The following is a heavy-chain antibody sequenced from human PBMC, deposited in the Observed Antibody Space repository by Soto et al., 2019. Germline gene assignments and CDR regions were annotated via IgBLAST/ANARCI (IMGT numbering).Heavy chain of an antibody. J-gene: IGHJ5*02. CDR3: ARRGERAAAINWFDP. D-gene: IGHD6-13*01. Sequence: ASETLSLTCSVSGGSVSSGGYYWGWIRQTPGKGLEWIASMFHSGTKYYNPSLKHRVSISVDTSKNEISLKLSSSTAVDTAVYYCARRGERAAAINWFDPWGQGILVTVSS. CDR1: GGSVSSGGYY. V-gene: IGHV4-39*01. CDR2: MFHSGTK.